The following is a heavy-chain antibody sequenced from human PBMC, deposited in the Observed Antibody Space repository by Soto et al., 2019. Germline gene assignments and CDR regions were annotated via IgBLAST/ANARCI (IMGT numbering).Heavy chain of an antibody. D-gene: IGHD4-17*01. CDR1: GGSISSSSYY. J-gene: IGHJ5*02. CDR3: ARQKLSAATVYWFDP. CDR2: IYYSGST. Sequence: QLQLQESGPGLVKPSETLSLTCTVSGGSISSSSYYWGWIRQPPGKGLEWIGSIYYSGSTYYNPSLKSRVTISVDTSKNHFSLKLSSVTAADTAVYYCARQKLSAATVYWFDPWGQGTLVTVSS. V-gene: IGHV4-39*01.